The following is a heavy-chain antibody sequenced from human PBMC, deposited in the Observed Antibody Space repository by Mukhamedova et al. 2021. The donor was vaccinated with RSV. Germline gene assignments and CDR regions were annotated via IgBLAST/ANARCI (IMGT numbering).Heavy chain of an antibody. J-gene: IGHJ3*02. V-gene: IGHV4-34*01. CDR3: ARHWGGLVNTPVAFDS. Sequence: SWIRRPPGKGLEWIGEINHSGRTNYDPSLKSRVTISLDTSKIHFSLNLNSVTAADTAVYYCARHWGGLVNTPVAFDSWGQGTMVT. D-gene: IGHD3-16*01. CDR2: INHSGRT.